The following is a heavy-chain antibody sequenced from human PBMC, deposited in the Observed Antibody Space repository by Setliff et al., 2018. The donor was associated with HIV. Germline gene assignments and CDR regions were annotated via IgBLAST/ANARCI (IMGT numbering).Heavy chain of an antibody. CDR2: IRYDGDYE. CDR1: GFTFSSYG. Sequence: GGSLRLSCAASGFTFSSYGMHWVRQAPGKGLEWVAFIRYDGDYEYYAESVKGRFTVSRDNSKNTLYLQMNNLRPEDTAMYYCAKSYTSAWYEGWFDPWGQGTLVTVSS. V-gene: IGHV3-30*02. D-gene: IGHD6-13*01. CDR3: AKSYTSAWYEGWFDP. J-gene: IGHJ5*02.